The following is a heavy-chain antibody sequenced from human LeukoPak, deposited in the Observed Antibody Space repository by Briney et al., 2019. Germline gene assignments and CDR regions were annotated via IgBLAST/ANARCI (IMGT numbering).Heavy chain of an antibody. CDR3: ARGHSTSGFDY. CDR2: IHHSRII. J-gene: IGHJ4*02. CDR1: DGSFSGYY. V-gene: IGHV4-34*01. Sequence: SETLSLTCSVNDGSFSGYYCSWIRQVPGKGLEWLGEIHHSRIINYNPSLKSRLTLSEDTPNIQFSLRLTSVTAADTAVYFCARGHSTSGFDYWGRGTLVTVPS. D-gene: IGHD2-2*01.